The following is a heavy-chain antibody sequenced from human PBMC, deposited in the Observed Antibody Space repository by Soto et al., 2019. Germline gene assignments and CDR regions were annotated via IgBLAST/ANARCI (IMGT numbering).Heavy chain of an antibody. CDR3: ARRPSQLVVMEFDVAQNWFDP. D-gene: IGHD2-8*01. CDR2: ITGSGSTI. Sequence: GSLRLSCAASGFTFSDYCMSWIRQAPGKGLEWVSYITGSGSTIYYADSVKGRFTISRDNAKKSLYLQMNSLRAEDTAVYYCARRPSQLVVMEFDVAQNWFDPWGQGTLVTVSS. J-gene: IGHJ5*02. V-gene: IGHV3-11*01. CDR1: GFTFSDYC.